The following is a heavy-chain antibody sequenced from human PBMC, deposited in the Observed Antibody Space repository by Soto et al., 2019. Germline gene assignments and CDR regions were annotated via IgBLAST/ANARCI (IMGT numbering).Heavy chain of an antibody. CDR2: ISGSGGRT. Sequence: GGSLRLSCAASGFTFSSYAMSWVRQAPGKGLEWVSAISGSGGRTYYADSVKGRFTISRDNSKNTLYLQMNSLRAEDTAVYYCAALIVVVMYPDYWGQGTLVTAPQ. J-gene: IGHJ4*02. CDR1: GFTFSSYA. CDR3: AALIVVVMYPDY. D-gene: IGHD3-22*01. V-gene: IGHV3-23*01.